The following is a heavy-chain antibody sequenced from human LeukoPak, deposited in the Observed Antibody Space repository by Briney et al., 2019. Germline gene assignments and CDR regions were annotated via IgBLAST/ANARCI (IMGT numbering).Heavy chain of an antibody. CDR1: GYTFTSYD. V-gene: IGHV1-8*01. CDR3: AKDDCSSTSCYKDAFDI. D-gene: IGHD2-2*02. J-gene: IGHJ3*02. Sequence: ASVKVSCKASGYTFTSYDINWVRQATGQGLEWMGWMNPNSGNTGYAQKFQGRVTMTRNTSISTAYMELSSLRSEDTAVYYCAKDDCSSTSCYKDAFDIWGQGTMVTVSS. CDR2: MNPNSGNT.